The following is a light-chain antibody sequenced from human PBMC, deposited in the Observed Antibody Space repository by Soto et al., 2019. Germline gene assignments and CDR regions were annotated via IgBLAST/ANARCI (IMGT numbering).Light chain of an antibody. CDR1: GSNVGDHY. J-gene: IGLJ3*02. CDR2: DDV. CDR3: ANWDSSLRAVV. V-gene: IGLV1-51*01. Sequence: QSVLTQPPSVSAARRQKVSISCSGSGSNVGDHYVSWYQQLPGTAPKLLIFDDVRRPSGIPDRFSGSKAGTSATLGIAGLQTGDEANYYCANWDSSLRAVVFGGGTKVTVL.